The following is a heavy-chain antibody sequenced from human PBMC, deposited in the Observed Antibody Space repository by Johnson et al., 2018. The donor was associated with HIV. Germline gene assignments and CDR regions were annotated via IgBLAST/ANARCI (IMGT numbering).Heavy chain of an antibody. J-gene: IGHJ3*01. D-gene: IGHD6-6*01. CDR3: AREASCVPRPETAFDV. CDR1: GFTFSSYA. CDR2: ISYDGSNK. V-gene: IGHV3-30*04. Sequence: QEQLVESGGGVVQPGRSLRLSCAASGFTFSSYAMHWVRQAPGKGLEWVACISYDGSNKHYAGSVKGRFTISRDNSKNTLDLQMNSLRSEDTAGYSCAREASCVPRPETAFDVWGQGTKVTVSS.